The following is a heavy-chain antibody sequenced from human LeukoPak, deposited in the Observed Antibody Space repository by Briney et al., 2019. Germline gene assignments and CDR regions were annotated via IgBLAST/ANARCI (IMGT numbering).Heavy chain of an antibody. J-gene: IGHJ4*02. V-gene: IGHV3-7*01. CDR3: ARNRGWQQFDC. CDR1: GFTFSGYW. D-gene: IGHD5-24*01. CDR2: INKDGSEK. Sequence: GGSLRLSCVGSGFTFSGYWVDWVRQAPGKGLEWVANINKDGSEKNYLESVKGRFTISRDNAKNSLYLQMNNLRAEDTAVYYCARNRGWQQFDCWGQGTLVTVSS.